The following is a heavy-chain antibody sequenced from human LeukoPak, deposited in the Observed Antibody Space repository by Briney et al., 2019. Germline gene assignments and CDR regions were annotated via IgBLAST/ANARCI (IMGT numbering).Heavy chain of an antibody. CDR3: ARGKTRLAAAGYYYYYGMDV. CDR2: INHSGST. J-gene: IGHJ6*02. D-gene: IGHD6-13*01. Sequence: SETLSLTCAVYGGSFSGYYWSWIRQPPGKGLEWIGEINHSGSTNYNPSLKSRVTISVDTSKNQFSLKLSSVTAADTAVYYCARGKTRLAAAGYYYYYGMDVWGQGTTVTVSS. V-gene: IGHV4-34*01. CDR1: GGSFSGYY.